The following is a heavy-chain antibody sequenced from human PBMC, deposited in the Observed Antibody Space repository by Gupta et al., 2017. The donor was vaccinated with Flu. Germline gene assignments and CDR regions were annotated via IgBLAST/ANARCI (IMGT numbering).Heavy chain of an antibody. V-gene: IGHV3-23*01. J-gene: IGHJ4*02. CDR3: AKSLGGLWLWGVDY. CDR2: ISGSGGST. D-gene: IGHD5-18*01. Sequence: QAPGKGLEWVSAISGSGGSTYYADSVKGRFTISRDNSKNTLDLQMNSLRAEDTAVYYCAKSLGGLWLWGVDYWGQGTLVTVSS.